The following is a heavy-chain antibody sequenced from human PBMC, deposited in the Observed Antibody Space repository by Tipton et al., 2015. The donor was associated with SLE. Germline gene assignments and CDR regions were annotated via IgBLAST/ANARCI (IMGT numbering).Heavy chain of an antibody. Sequence: TLSLTCTVSGGSISGGGYYWSWIRQPPGKGLEWIGEINHRGSTNYNPSLKSRVTISVDKSKNQFSLKLSSVTAADTAVYYCARDDSSGRGAFDIWGQGTMVTVSS. J-gene: IGHJ3*02. V-gene: IGHV4-39*07. D-gene: IGHD6-19*01. CDR3: ARDDSSGRGAFDI. CDR1: GGSISGGGYY. CDR2: INHRGST.